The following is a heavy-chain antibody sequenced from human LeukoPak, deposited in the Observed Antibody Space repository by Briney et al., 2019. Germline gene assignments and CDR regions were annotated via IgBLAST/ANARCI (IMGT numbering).Heavy chain of an antibody. Sequence: SETLSLTCTVSGGSISSSSYYWGWIRQPPGKGLEWIGSIYYSGSTYYNPSLKSRVTISVGTSKNQFSLKLSSVTAADTAVYYCARVPYGEIDYWGQGTLVTVSS. CDR2: IYYSGST. CDR1: GGSISSSSYY. CDR3: ARVPYGEIDY. J-gene: IGHJ4*02. D-gene: IGHD4-17*01. V-gene: IGHV4-39*07.